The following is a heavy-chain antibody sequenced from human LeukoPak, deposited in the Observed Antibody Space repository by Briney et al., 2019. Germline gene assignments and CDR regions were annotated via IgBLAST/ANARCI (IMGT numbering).Heavy chain of an antibody. J-gene: IGHJ4*02. D-gene: IGHD1-26*01. V-gene: IGHV5-10-1*01. Sequence: GESLRISCKGSGNSFTSYWISWVRQMPGKGLEWMGRIDLSDSYTAYSPSFQGHVTISADKSISTAYLQWSSLKASDTAMYYCARQGPSVAASPFDYWGQGTLVTVSS. CDR3: ARQGPSVAASPFDY. CDR1: GNSFTSYW. CDR2: IDLSDSYT.